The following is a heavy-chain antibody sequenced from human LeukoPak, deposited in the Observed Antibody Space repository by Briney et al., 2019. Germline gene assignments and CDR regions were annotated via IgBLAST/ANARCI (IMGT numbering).Heavy chain of an antibody. CDR1: GYTFTDYY. D-gene: IGHD2-8*01. V-gene: IGHV1-69-2*01. CDR3: ATVPYCTNGVCSTGHWFDP. CDR2: VDPEDGET. J-gene: IGHJ5*02. Sequence: GATVKISCKASGYTFTDYYMHWVQQAPGKGLEWMGRVDPEDGETIYAEKFQGRVTITADTSTDTAYMELSSLRSEDTAVYYCATVPYCTNGVCSTGHWFDPWGQGTLVTVSS.